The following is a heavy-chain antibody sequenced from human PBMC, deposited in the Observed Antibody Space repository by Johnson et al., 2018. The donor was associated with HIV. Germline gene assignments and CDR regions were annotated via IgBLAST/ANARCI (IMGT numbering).Heavy chain of an antibody. D-gene: IGHD2-21*02. CDR1: GFTFSSYA. CDR2: ISGSAGIT. CDR3: AKVRCGGDCLDAFDI. J-gene: IGHJ3*02. V-gene: IGHV3-23*04. Sequence: VQLVESGGGVVQPGRSLRLSCAASGFTFSSYAMHWVRQAPGKGLEWVSAISGSAGITYYADSVEGRFTISRDNSRNTLYLQMNSLRTEDTAVYYCAKVRCGGDCLDAFDIWGQGTMVTVSS.